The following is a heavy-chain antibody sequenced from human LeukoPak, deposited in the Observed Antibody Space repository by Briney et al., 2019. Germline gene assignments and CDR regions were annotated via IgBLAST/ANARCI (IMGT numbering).Heavy chain of an antibody. Sequence: ASVKVSCKASGGTFSSYAISWVRQAPGQGLEWMGRIIPILGIANYAQKFQGRVTITADKSTSTAYMELSSLRSEDTAVYYCARREVAGPSFDYWGQGTLVTVSS. CDR3: ARREVAGPSFDY. CDR1: GGTFSSYA. J-gene: IGHJ4*02. CDR2: IIPILGIA. V-gene: IGHV1-69*04. D-gene: IGHD6-19*01.